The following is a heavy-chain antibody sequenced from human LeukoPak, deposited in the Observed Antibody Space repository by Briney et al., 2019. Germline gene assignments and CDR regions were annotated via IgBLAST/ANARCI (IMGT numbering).Heavy chain of an antibody. D-gene: IGHD3-10*01. CDR1: GFTFSNYW. J-gene: IGHJ5*02. CDR2: IKQDGSDK. Sequence: PGGSLRLSCVASGFTFSNYWMSWVRQAPGKGLEWVANIKQDGSDKYYVGSVKSRFTISKDNAKNSLFLQMNSLRAEDTAVYYCARDRGRGFDPWGQGTLVTVSS. V-gene: IGHV3-7*01. CDR3: ARDRGRGFDP.